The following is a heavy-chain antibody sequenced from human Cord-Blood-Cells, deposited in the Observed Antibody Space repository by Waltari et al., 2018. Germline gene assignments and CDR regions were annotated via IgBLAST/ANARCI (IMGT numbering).Heavy chain of an antibody. CDR2: FDPEDGEA. J-gene: IGHJ6*03. Sequence: QVQLVQSGAEVKKPGASVKVSCKVSGYTLTELSMHWVRQAPGKGLEWMGGFDPEDGEARYAQKFRGRVTVTEDTSTDTAYMELSSRRDEDTAVYYCATRNSGGYDYSYYMDVWGKGTTVTVSS. D-gene: IGHD1-26*01. V-gene: IGHV1-24*01. CDR3: ATRNSGGYDYSYYMDV. CDR1: GYTLTELS.